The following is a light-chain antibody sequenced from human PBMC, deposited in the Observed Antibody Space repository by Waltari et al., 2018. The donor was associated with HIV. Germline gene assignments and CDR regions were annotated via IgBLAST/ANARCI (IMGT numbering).Light chain of an antibody. CDR1: KLGDKY. Sequence: SYELTQPPSESVSPGQTATITCAGGKLGDKYVSWYQQRTGQSPVLVIYQDTGRPSGIPERLSGSNSGNTATLTISGTQAMDEADYYCQAWDSSAVVFGGWTKLTVL. CDR2: QDT. CDR3: QAWDSSAVV. V-gene: IGLV3-1*01. J-gene: IGLJ2*01.